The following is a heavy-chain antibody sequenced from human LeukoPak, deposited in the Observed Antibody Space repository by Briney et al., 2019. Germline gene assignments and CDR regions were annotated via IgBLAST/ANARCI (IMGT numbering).Heavy chain of an antibody. CDR2: ICPDDSDT. Sequence: KPGESLQISCKGSGYNFTNYWIGWVRQLPGNGLEWMGIICPDDSDTRYSPSFQGQVTISADKSISTAYLQWSSLKASDTAMYYCARRSQDGSGYDSAWDYFDYWGQGTLVTVSS. V-gene: IGHV5-51*01. CDR3: ARRSQDGSGYDSAWDYFDY. CDR1: GYNFTNYW. D-gene: IGHD5-12*01. J-gene: IGHJ4*02.